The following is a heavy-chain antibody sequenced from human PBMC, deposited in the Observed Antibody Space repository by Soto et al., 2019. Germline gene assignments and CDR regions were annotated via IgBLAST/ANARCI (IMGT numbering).Heavy chain of an antibody. CDR1: GFTFSDYY. V-gene: IGHV3-11*05. Sequence: QVQLVESGGGLVKPGGSLRLSCAVSGFTFSDYYMTWIRQAPGKGLEWVSYISSSTSHTNYADSVKGRFPISRDNATNSLFLQMNSLRAEDTAVYYCARGRGAAADYFDFWGQGTLVTVSS. CDR3: ARGRGAAADYFDF. CDR2: ISSSTSHT. D-gene: IGHD6-13*01. J-gene: IGHJ4*02.